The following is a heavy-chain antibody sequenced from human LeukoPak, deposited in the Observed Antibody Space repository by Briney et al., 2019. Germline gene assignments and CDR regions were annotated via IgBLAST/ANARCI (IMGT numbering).Heavy chain of an antibody. V-gene: IGHV1-2*02. CDR3: ARASNDYGDYYYFDY. D-gene: IGHD4-17*01. CDR2: INPNSGGT. J-gene: IGHJ4*02. CDR1: GYTFTGYY. Sequence: ASVKVSCKASGYTFTGYYMHWVRQAPGQGLKWMGWINPNSGGTNYAQKFQGRVTMTRDTSISTAYMELSRLRSDDTAVYYCARASNDYGDYYYFDYWGQGTLVTVSS.